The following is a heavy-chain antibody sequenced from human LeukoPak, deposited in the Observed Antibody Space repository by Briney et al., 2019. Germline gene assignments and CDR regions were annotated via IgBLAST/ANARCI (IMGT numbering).Heavy chain of an antibody. CDR3: ARGYYDPHDY. CDR1: GYSISSGYY. V-gene: IGHV4-38-2*01. J-gene: IGHJ4*02. D-gene: IGHD3-22*01. Sequence: PSETLSLTCAVSGYSISSGYYWGWIRQPPGKGLEWIGSIYHSGSTYYNPSLKSRVTMSVDTSKNQFSLKLSSVTAADTAVYYCARGYYDPHDYWGQGTLVTVSS. CDR2: IYHSGST.